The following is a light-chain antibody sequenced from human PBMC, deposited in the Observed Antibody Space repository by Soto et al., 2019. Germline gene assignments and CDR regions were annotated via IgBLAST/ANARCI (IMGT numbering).Light chain of an antibody. J-gene: IGKJ4*01. CDR1: QSISSW. V-gene: IGKV1-5*03. CDR2: KAS. Sequence: EIQMPPSPSTLSASVVDRVTITCRASQSISSWLAWYQQKPGKAPKLLIYKASSLESGVPSRFSGSGSGTEFTLTISSLQPEEFATYYGLQHRSYPLTCGGGTKVDIK. CDR3: LQHRSYPLT.